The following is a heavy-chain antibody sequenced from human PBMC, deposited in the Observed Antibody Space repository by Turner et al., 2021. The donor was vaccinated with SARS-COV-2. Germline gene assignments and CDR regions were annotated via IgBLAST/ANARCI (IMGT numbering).Heavy chain of an antibody. Sequence: QVQLVQSGAEVNKPGSPVKVSCKASGGNFNNYAVHWLRQAPGQGLEWMGDIVPMFGLANYAQKFRDRATITADASTATVFMKLSGLRSEDTAIYYCAREVMTHLPAFGSWGQGAMVTVSS. CDR1: GGNFNNYA. CDR2: IVPMFGLA. D-gene: IGHD3-16*01. CDR3: AREVMTHLPAFGS. V-gene: IGHV1-69*01. J-gene: IGHJ4*02.